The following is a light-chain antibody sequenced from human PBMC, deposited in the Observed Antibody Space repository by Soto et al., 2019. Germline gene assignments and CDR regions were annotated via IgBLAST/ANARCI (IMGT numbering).Light chain of an antibody. Sequence: DIVMTQSPDSLALSLGERATINCKSSQSVLYSSNNKNYLAWYQQKTGQTPKLLIYWASTRESGVPDRFSGSGSGTDFTLTISSLQAEDVSVYYCQQYYSNPRTFGQGTKVDIK. CDR2: WAS. CDR1: QSVLYSSNNKNY. V-gene: IGKV4-1*01. J-gene: IGKJ1*01. CDR3: QQYYSNPRT.